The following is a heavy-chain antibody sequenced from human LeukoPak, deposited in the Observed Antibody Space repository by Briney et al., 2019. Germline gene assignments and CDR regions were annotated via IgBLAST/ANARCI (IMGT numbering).Heavy chain of an antibody. Sequence: GGSLRLSCAASGFTFSSYAMHWVRQAPGKGLEWVAVISYDGSNKYYADSVKGRFTISRDNANSSLILQMDSLRAEDTAVYYCARWTGVIDSWGQGTLVTVSS. CDR2: ISYDGSNK. V-gene: IGHV3-30*04. CDR1: GFTFSSYA. D-gene: IGHD2-21*01. J-gene: IGHJ4*02. CDR3: ARWTGVIDS.